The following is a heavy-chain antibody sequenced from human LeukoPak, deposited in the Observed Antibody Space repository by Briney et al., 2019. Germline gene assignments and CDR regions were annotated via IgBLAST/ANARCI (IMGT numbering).Heavy chain of an antibody. J-gene: IGHJ4*02. CDR3: VHCVAVPGPSGVYFDY. V-gene: IGHV2-5*02. D-gene: IGHD6-19*01. CDR1: GFSHTASGVG. CDR2: IYWDDDQ. Sequence: SGPTLVNPTQTLTLTCAFSGFSHTASGVGVGWIRQPPGKALEWLALIYWDDDQRYSPSLKSRLTITKDNSKNQVVLTMTNMDPVDTATYYCVHCVAVPGPSGVYFDYWGQGTLVTVSS.